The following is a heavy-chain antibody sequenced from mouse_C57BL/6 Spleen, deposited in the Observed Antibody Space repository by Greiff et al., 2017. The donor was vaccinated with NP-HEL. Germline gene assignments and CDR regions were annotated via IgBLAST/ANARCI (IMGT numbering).Heavy chain of an antibody. V-gene: IGHV3-6*01. J-gene: IGHJ1*03. CDR3: AREGYYYGSSSFGV. CDR2: ISYDGSN. CDR1: GYSITSGYY. D-gene: IGHD1-1*01. Sequence: ESGPGLVKPSQSLSLTCSVTGYSITSGYYWNWIRQFPGNKLEWMGYISYDGSNNYNPSLKNRISITRDTSKNQFFLKLNSVTTEDTATYYCAREGYYYGSSSFGVWGTGTTVTVSS.